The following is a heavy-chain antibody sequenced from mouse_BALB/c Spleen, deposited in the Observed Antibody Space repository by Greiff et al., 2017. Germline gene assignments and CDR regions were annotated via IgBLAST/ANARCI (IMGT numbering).Heavy chain of an antibody. CDR3: ARAAYYGNFSDWYFDV. Sequence: VQLQQSGPSLVKPSQTLSLTCSVTGDSITSGYWNWIRKFPGNKLEYMGYISYSGSTYYNPSLKSRISITRDTSKNQYYLQLNSVTTEDTATYYCARAAYYGNFSDWYFDVWGAGTTVTVSS. CDR2: ISYSGST. D-gene: IGHD2-10*01. CDR1: GDSITSGY. J-gene: IGHJ1*01. V-gene: IGHV3-8*02.